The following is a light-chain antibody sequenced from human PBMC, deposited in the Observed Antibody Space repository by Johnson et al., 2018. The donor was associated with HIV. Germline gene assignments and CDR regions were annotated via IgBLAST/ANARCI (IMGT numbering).Light chain of an antibody. J-gene: IGLJ1*01. CDR2: DDN. CDR3: GTWDSSLSAFYYV. V-gene: IGLV1-51*01. Sequence: QSILTQPPSVSAAPGQKVTISCSGSSSNIGNNYVSWYQHLPGTAPKLLIYDDNKRPSGIPDLFSGSKSGTSATLGITGLQTGDEADYYCGTWDSSLSAFYYVFGTGTKVTVL. CDR1: SSNIGNNY.